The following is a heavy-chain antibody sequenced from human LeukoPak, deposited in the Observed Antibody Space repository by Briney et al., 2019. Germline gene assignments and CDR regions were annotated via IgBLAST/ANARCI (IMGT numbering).Heavy chain of an antibody. D-gene: IGHD1-14*01. CDR2: INHSGST. J-gene: IGHJ6*03. Sequence: SETLSLTCAVYGGSFSGYYWSWIRQPPGKGLEWIGEINHSGSTNYNPSLKSRVTISVDTSKNQFSLKLSSVTAADTAVYYCARQPRFGRYYYYYMDVWGKGTTVTISS. V-gene: IGHV4-34*01. CDR1: GGSFSGYY. CDR3: ARQPRFGRYYYYYMDV.